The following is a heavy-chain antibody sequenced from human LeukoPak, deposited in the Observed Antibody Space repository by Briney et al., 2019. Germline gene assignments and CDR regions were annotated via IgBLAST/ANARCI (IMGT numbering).Heavy chain of an antibody. CDR2: ISTSGSTI. V-gene: IGHV3-48*03. Sequence: GGSLRLSCAASGFTFSSYEMNWVRQAPGKGLDWVSYISTSGSTIYYADSVKGRFTISRDNAKNSLYLQMNSLRAEDTAVYYCAKALSGTYYNWFDPWGQGTLVTVSS. CDR3: AKALSGTYYNWFDP. J-gene: IGHJ5*02. D-gene: IGHD1-26*01. CDR1: GFTFSSYE.